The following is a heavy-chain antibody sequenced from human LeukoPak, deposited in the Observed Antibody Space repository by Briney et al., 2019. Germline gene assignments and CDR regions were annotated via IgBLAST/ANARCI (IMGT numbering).Heavy chain of an antibody. CDR3: ARDSVTMVRGGSNWFDP. J-gene: IGHJ5*02. V-gene: IGHV1-2*02. Sequence: ASVKVSCKASGYTFTGYYMRWVRQAPGQGLEWMGWINPNSGGTNYAQKFQGRVTMTRDTSISTAYMELSRLRSDDTAVYYCARDSVTMVRGGSNWFDPWGQGTLVTVSS. CDR1: GYTFTGYY. CDR2: INPNSGGT. D-gene: IGHD3-10*01.